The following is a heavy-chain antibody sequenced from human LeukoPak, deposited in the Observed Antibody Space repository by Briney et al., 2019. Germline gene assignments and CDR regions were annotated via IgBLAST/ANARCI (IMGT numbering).Heavy chain of an antibody. V-gene: IGHV1-69*05. CDR3: ASPADGYCSSTSCYSPYDY. CDR2: IIPIFGTA. Sequence: ASVKVSCKASGGTFSSYAISWVRQAPGQGLEWMGRIIPIFGTANYAQKFQGRVTITTDESTSTAYMELSSLRSEDTAVYYCASPADGYCSSTSCYSPYDYWGQGTLVTVSS. D-gene: IGHD2-2*02. CDR1: GGTFSSYA. J-gene: IGHJ4*02.